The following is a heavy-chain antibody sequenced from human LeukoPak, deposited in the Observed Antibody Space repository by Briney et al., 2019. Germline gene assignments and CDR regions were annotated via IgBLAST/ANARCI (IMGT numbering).Heavy chain of an antibody. CDR2: ISAYNGNT. CDR1: GYTFTSCG. J-gene: IGHJ4*02. V-gene: IGHV1-18*01. D-gene: IGHD4-17*01. Sequence: ASVKVSCKASGYTFTSCGISWVRQAPGQGLEWMGWISAYNGNTNYAQKLQGRVTMTTDTSTSTAYMELRSLRSDDTAVYYCARAPTYRSYGDYGYWGQGTLVTVSS. CDR3: ARAPTYRSYGDYGY.